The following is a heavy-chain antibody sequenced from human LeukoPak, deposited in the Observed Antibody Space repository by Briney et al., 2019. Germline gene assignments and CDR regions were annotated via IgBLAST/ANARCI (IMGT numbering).Heavy chain of an antibody. CDR3: ARDYCSGGSCYFPDYYNYYMDV. D-gene: IGHD2-15*01. CDR2: ISAYNGNT. V-gene: IGHV1-18*01. CDR1: GYTFTSYG. J-gene: IGHJ6*03. Sequence: ASVKVSCKASGYTFTSYGISWVRQAPGQGLEWMGWISAYNGNTNYAQKLQGRVTMTTDTSTSTAYMELRSLRSDDTAVYYCARDYCSGGSCYFPDYYNYYMDVWGKGTTVTVSS.